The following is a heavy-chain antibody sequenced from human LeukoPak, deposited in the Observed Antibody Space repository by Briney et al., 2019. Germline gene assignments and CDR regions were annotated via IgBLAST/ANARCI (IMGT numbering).Heavy chain of an antibody. J-gene: IGHJ4*02. V-gene: IGHV3-30-3*01. Sequence: GGSLRLSCAASGFSFSSYAMHWVRQAPGKGLEWVAVISYDGSNKYYADSVKGRFTISRDNSKNTLSPQMNSLRAEDTAVYYCARDRYSGYDFDYWGQGTLVTVSS. CDR2: ISYDGSNK. CDR3: ARDRYSGYDFDY. D-gene: IGHD5-12*01. CDR1: GFSFSSYA.